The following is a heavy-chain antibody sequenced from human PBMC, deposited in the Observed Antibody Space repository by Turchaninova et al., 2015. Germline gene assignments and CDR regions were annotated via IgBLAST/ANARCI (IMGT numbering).Heavy chain of an antibody. CDR3: TKVGGVGETETYFDS. J-gene: IGHJ4*02. CDR2: LSGSGVTT. CDR1: GFTLGSYV. Sequence: EVQLLESGGGLVKPGGSLICSCAAAGFTLGSYVMGWGRQAPGNGLEWVSTLSGSGVTTYYPDSLKGRLAISRDNSKNTLYLHMNSLRAEDTAIYYCTKVGGVGETETYFDSWGQGTLVTVSS. V-gene: IGHV3-23*01. D-gene: IGHD1-14*01.